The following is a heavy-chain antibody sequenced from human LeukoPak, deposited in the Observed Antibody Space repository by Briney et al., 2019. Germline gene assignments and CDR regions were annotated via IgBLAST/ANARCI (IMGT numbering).Heavy chain of an antibody. CDR2: IIPIFGTA. J-gene: IGHJ4*02. CDR3: ARVGYYYDSSGLDY. D-gene: IGHD3-22*01. CDR1: GGTFSSYA. Sequence: ASVKVSCKASGGTFSSYAISWVRQAPGQGLEWMGGIIPIFGTANYAQKFQGRVTITADESTSTAYMELSRLRSEDTAVYYCARVGYYYDSSGLDYWGQGTLVTVSS. V-gene: IGHV1-69*13.